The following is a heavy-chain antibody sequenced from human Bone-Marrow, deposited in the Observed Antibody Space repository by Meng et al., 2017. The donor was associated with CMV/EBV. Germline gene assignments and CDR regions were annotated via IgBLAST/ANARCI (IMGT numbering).Heavy chain of an antibody. CDR1: GSFSSYY. J-gene: IGHJ5*02. V-gene: IGHV4-34*01. CDR2: INHSGST. CDR3: ARGKLLWFGEFPWFDP. Sequence: GSFSSYYWSWIRQPPGKGLEWIGEINHSGSTNYNPSLKSRVTISVDTSKNQFSLKLSSVTAADTAVYYCARGKLLWFGEFPWFDPWGQGTLVTVSS. D-gene: IGHD3-10*01.